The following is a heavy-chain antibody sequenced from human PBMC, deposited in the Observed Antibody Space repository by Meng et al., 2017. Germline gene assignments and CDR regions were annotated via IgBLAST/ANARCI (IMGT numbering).Heavy chain of an antibody. Sequence: QGLLVQSGAEVKKPGSSVKVSCKASGCTFSSYAISWVRQAPGQGLEWMGGIIPIFGTANYAQKFQGRVTITADKSTSTAYMELSSLRSEDTAVYYCARATYYYDSSGYDDYWGQGTLVTVSS. CDR2: IIPIFGTA. D-gene: IGHD3-22*01. CDR1: GCTFSSYA. V-gene: IGHV1-69*06. CDR3: ARATYYYDSSGYDDY. J-gene: IGHJ4*02.